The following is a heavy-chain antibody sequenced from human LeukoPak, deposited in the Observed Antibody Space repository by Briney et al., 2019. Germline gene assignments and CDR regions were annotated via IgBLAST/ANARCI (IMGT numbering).Heavy chain of an antibody. V-gene: IGHV3-30*18. Sequence: PGGSLRLSCAASGFTFSSYAVSWVRQAPGKGLEWVAVISYDGSNKYYADSVKGRFTISRDNSKNTLYLQMNSLRAEDTAVYYCAKGLYSYTLDYWGQGTLVTVSS. CDR2: ISYDGSNK. CDR1: GFTFSSYA. CDR3: AKGLYSYTLDY. D-gene: IGHD5-18*01. J-gene: IGHJ4*02.